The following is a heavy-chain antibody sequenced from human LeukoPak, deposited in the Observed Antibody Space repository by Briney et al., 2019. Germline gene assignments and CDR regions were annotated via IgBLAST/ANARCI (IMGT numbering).Heavy chain of an antibody. D-gene: IGHD3-22*01. V-gene: IGHV3-21*04. CDR2: ITSSGAYI. CDR3: ARDRYYYDSSGYLLLDY. CDR1: GFTFNNYN. Sequence: GSLRLSCAASGFTFNNYNMNWVRQAPGKALEWVSSITSSGAYIFYADSVKGRFTISRDNAKNSLYLQMNSLRAEDTAVYYCARDRYYYDSSGYLLLDYWGQGTLVTVSS. J-gene: IGHJ4*02.